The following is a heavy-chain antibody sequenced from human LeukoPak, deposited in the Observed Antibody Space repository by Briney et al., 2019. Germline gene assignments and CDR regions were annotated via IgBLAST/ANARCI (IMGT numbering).Heavy chain of an antibody. CDR1: GFTFSSYG. CDR3: AKEDGDDTDY. Sequence: GGSLRLSCAASGFTFSSYGMHWVRQAPGKGLEWVAVISYDGSNKYYADSVKGRFTISRDNSKNTLYLQMNSLRAGDTAVYYCAKEDGDDTDYWGQGTLVTVSS. D-gene: IGHD4-17*01. V-gene: IGHV3-30*18. J-gene: IGHJ4*02. CDR2: ISYDGSNK.